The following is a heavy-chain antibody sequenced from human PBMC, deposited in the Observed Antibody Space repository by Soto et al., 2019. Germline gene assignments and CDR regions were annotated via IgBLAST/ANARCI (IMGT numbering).Heavy chain of an antibody. CDR1: GGAISSYY. Sequence: SETLSLTCTVSGGAISSYYWTWIRQPAGKGLEWIGRIYSSGSTKYNPSLQSRVTMSLDTSKNQFSLRLTSVTAADTAVYYCARGQRFSDWFDPWGQGTLVTVSS. D-gene: IGHD3-3*01. V-gene: IGHV4-4*07. CDR3: ARGQRFSDWFDP. J-gene: IGHJ5*02. CDR2: IYSSGST.